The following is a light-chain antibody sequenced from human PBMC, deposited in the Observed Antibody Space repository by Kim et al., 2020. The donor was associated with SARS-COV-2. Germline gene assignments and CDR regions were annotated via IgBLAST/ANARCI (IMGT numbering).Light chain of an antibody. Sequence: LSVSPGERATLSCRASQSVSSNLAWYQQKPGQAPRLIIYGAFIRATGIPARFSGSGSGTDFTLTISSLQSEDFAVYYCHQYDDWPTFGQGTKLEI. CDR1: QSVSSN. V-gene: IGKV3D-15*01. J-gene: IGKJ2*01. CDR2: GAF. CDR3: HQYDDWPT.